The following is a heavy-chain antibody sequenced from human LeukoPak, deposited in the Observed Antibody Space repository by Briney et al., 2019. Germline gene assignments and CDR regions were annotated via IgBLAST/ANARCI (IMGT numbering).Heavy chain of an antibody. J-gene: IGHJ4*02. D-gene: IGHD2/OR15-2a*01. CDR1: GDTFTGYY. CDR3: ASTQEYYI. V-gene: IGHV1-2*02. CDR2: INPNSGGT. Sequence: ASVKVSCNASGDTFTGYYMRCVRQAPGQGLEWMGWINPNSGGTNYAQKFQGRVTMTRDTSISTAYMELSRLRSDDTAVCYCASTQEYYIWGQGTLVTVSS.